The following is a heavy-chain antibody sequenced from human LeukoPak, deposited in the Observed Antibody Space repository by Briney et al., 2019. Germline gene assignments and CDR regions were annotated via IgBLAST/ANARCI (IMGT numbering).Heavy chain of an antibody. J-gene: IGHJ6*02. V-gene: IGHV3-9*01. CDR2: ISWNSGSI. Sequence: PGGSLRFSCAASGFTFDDYAMPWVRQAPGKGLEWVSGISWNSGSIGYADSVKGRFTISRDNAKNSLYLQMNSLRAEDTALYYCAKDQYFWSGPYDVWGQGTTVTVSS. D-gene: IGHD3-3*01. CDR3: AKDQYFWSGPYDV. CDR1: GFTFDDYA.